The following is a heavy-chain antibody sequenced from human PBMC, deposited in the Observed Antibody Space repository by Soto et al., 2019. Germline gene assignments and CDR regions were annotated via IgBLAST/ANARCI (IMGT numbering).Heavy chain of an antibody. Sequence: LSFTCTVSGGSISSSSYYWGWIRQPPGKGLEWIGSIYYSGSTYYTPSLRSRVTISVDTSKNQFLLKLSSVTAAETAVYYCARVVVSPNYYYYYGLDVWGQGTTVTVSS. D-gene: IGHD2-15*01. CDR2: IYYSGST. V-gene: IGHV4-39*01. CDR1: GGSISSSSYY. CDR3: ARVVVSPNYYYYYGLDV. J-gene: IGHJ6*02.